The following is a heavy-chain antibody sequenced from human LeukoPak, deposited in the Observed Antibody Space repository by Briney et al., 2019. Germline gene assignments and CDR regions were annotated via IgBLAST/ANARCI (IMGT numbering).Heavy chain of an antibody. CDR2: ISSSGSTI. V-gene: IGHV3-11*01. CDR3: ARQRNGGLKTTLPRDYGMDV. J-gene: IGHJ6*02. Sequence: GGSLRLSCAASGFTFSDYYMSWIRQAPGKGLEWVSYISSSGSTIYYADSVKGRFTISRDNAKNSLYLQMNSLRAEDTAVYYCARQRNGGLKTTLPRDYGMDVWGQGTTVTVSS. CDR1: GFTFSDYY. D-gene: IGHD4-23*01.